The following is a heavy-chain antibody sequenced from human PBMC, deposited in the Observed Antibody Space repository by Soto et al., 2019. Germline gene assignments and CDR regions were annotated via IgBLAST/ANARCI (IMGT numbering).Heavy chain of an antibody. J-gene: IGHJ4*02. CDR1: GGSISSGDYY. D-gene: IGHD4-4*01. Sequence: PSATLSLTCTVSGGSISSGDYYWSWIRQPPGKGLEWIGYIYYSGSTYYNPSLKSRVTISVDTSKNQFSLKLSSVTAADTAVYYCARDRRVRSNYGPVNRLLDYWGQGTLVTVSS. V-gene: IGHV4-30-4*01. CDR2: IYYSGST. CDR3: ARDRRVRSNYGPVNRLLDY.